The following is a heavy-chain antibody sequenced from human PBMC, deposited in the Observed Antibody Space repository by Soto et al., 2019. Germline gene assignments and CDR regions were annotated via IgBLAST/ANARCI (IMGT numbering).Heavy chain of an antibody. V-gene: IGHV3-33*01. D-gene: IGHD6-19*01. Sequence: QVQLVESGGGVVQPGRSLRLSCAASGFTFSSYCMHWVRQAPGKGLEWVAVIWYDGSNKYYADSVKGRFTISRDNSKNTLYLQMNSLRAEDTAVYYCAREGDSSGWDEVDYYGMDVWGQGTTVTVSS. CDR2: IWYDGSNK. CDR1: GFTFSSYC. J-gene: IGHJ6*02. CDR3: AREGDSSGWDEVDYYGMDV.